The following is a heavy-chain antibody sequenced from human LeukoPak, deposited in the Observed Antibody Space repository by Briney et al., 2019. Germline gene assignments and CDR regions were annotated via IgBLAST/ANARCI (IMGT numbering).Heavy chain of an antibody. CDR2: IKQDGSEK. D-gene: IGHD3-22*01. CDR3: ARDRDYYDSSGVGYFDY. J-gene: IGHJ4*02. Sequence: GGSLRLSCAASGFTFSSYWMSWVRQAPGKGLEWVANIKQDGSEKYYVDSVKGRFTISRDNAKNSLYLQMNSLRAEDTAVYYCARDRDYYDSSGVGYFDYWGQGTLVTVSS. CDR1: GFTFSSYW. V-gene: IGHV3-7*03.